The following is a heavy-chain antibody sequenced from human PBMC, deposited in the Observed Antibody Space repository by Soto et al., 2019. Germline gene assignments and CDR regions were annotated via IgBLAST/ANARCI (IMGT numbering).Heavy chain of an antibody. D-gene: IGHD3-10*01. Sequence: SETLSLTCTVSGGSFHSDAYYWSWIRQPPGKGLEWIGCIYYSGRTYYSPSLESRITISLDTFKNQFSLKLNSLSAADTAVYYCARVDTSVVRGVMPFDYWGQGTLVTVSS. V-gene: IGHV4-30-4*01. CDR1: GGSFHSDAYY. CDR2: IYYSGRT. CDR3: ARVDTSVVRGVMPFDY. J-gene: IGHJ4*02.